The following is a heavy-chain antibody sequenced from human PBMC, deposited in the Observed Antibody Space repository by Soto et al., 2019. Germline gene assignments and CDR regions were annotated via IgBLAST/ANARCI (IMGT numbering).Heavy chain of an antibody. CDR1: GFTISGHW. D-gene: IGHD2-21*01. V-gene: IGHV3-74*01. CDR2: INSEGSST. J-gene: IGHJ5*02. Sequence: EVQLVESGGGLVQPGGSLRLSCAASGFTISGHWMHWVRQVPGKGLVWVSRINSEGSSTSYADSVKGRFIISRDNAKNTLFLQMNSLRAEDTAVYYCARSYCVTYGCFDPWGQGTLVTVSS. CDR3: ARSYCVTYGCFDP.